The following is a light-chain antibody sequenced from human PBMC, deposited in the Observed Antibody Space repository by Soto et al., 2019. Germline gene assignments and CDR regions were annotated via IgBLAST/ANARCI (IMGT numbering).Light chain of an antibody. CDR3: SSYASSNNFV. J-gene: IGLJ1*01. CDR2: EVS. V-gene: IGLV2-8*01. CDR1: NSDVGGYNF. Sequence: QSVLTQPPSASGSPGQSVTISCTGTNSDVGGYNFVSWYQQHPGKAPKLMIYEVSKRPSGVPDRFSGSKSGNTASLTVSGLQAEDEADYYCSSYASSNNFVFGTGTKDTDL.